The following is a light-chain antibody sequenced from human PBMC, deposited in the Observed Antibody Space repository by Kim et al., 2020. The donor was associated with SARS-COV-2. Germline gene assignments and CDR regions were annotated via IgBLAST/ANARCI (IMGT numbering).Light chain of an antibody. CDR2: QDS. Sequence: SYELTQPPSVSVSPGQTASITCSGDKLGDKYACWYQQKPGQSPVLVIYQDSKRPSGIPERFSGSNSGNTATLTISGTQSMDEADYYCQAWDSRYV. V-gene: IGLV3-1*01. CDR1: KLGDKY. CDR3: QAWDSRYV. J-gene: IGLJ6*01.